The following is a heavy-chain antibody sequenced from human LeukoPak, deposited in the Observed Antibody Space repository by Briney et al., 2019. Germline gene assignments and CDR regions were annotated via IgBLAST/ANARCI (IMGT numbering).Heavy chain of an antibody. D-gene: IGHD2-2*01. CDR1: GFIFNTYA. V-gene: IGHV3-23*01. J-gene: IGHJ4*02. CDR3: AKGRIVVPINYFDY. CDR2: ISGSDGST. Sequence: GGSLRLSCAASGFIFNTYAMTWVSQSPGRGLEWVSSISGSDGSTFYADSVKGRFTISRDNSKNTLLLQMNSLRAEDTAVYYCAKGRIVVPINYFDYWGQGILVTVSS.